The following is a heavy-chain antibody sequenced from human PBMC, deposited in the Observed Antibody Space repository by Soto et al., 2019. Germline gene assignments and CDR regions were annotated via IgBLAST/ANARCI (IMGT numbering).Heavy chain of an antibody. CDR1: GGSISSGGYY. CDR2: IYYSGST. V-gene: IGHV4-31*03. CDR3: VRSEATALDY. J-gene: IGHJ4*02. Sequence: SETLSLTCTVSGGSISSGGYYWSWIRQHPGKGLEWLGYIYYSGSTYYNPSLKSRVTISVDRSQSIFSLKLASVTAADTAVYYCVRSEATALDYWGQGTLVTVSS.